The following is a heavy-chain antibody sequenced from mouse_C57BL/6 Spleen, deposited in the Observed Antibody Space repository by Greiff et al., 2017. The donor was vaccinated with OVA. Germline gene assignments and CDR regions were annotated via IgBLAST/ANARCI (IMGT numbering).Heavy chain of an antibody. Sequence: EVNVVESGGGLVKPGGSLKLSCAASGFTFSDYGMHWVRQAPEKGLEWVAYISSGSSTIYYADTVKGRFPISRDNAKNTLFLQMTSLRSEDTAMYYCARRIYYGSSYDYAMDYWGQGTSVTVSS. CDR3: ARRIYYGSSYDYAMDY. D-gene: IGHD1-1*01. CDR1: GFTFSDYG. V-gene: IGHV5-17*01. CDR2: ISSGSSTI. J-gene: IGHJ4*01.